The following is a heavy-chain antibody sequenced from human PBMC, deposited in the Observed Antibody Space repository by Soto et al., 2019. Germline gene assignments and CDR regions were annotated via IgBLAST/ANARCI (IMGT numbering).Heavy chain of an antibody. CDR3: ATSIHNFGPHALEI. V-gene: IGHV3-53*01. D-gene: IGHD1-1*01. J-gene: IGHJ3*02. CDR1: GFSVRDKY. CDR2: ISEQGTA. Sequence: PGGSLRLSCAASGFSVRDKYMTWVRQAPGQGLEWVSLISEQGTAVHADSVKGRFTISRDISKKALYLEMNNLRADDTALYYCATSIHNFGPHALEIWGQGTMVTVSS.